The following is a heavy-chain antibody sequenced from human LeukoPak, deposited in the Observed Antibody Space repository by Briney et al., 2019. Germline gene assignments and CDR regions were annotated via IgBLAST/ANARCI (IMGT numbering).Heavy chain of an antibody. V-gene: IGHV4-61*02. Sequence: PSQTLSLTCTVSGGSISSGSYYWSWIRQPAGKGLEWIGRIYTSGCTNYNPSLKSRVTIPVDTSKNQFSLKLSSVTAADTAVYYCARGSVTYYYYMDVWGKGTTVTVSS. CDR2: IYTSGCT. CDR3: ARGSVTYYYYMDV. CDR1: GGSISSGSYY. D-gene: IGHD4-11*01. J-gene: IGHJ6*03.